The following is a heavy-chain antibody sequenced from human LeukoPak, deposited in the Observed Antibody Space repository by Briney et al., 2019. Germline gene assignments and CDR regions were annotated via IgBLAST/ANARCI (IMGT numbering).Heavy chain of an antibody. J-gene: IGHJ2*01. CDR1: GYSFTSYW. V-gene: IGHV5-51*01. Sequence: GESLKISCKGSGYSFTSYWIAWVRQMPGKGLEWMGIIYPADSDTSYSPSFQGQVTISADKSISTAFLRWTSLKASDTAIYYCARGRGTGSPIGPRYFDLWGRGTLVTVSS. CDR3: ARGRGTGSPIGPRYFDL. CDR2: IYPADSDT. D-gene: IGHD3-10*01.